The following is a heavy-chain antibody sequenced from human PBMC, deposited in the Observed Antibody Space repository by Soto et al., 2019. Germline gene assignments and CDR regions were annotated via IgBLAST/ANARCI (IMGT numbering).Heavy chain of an antibody. CDR1: GFTFSSNG. Sequence: EVQLVESGGGLVQPGGSLRLSCAASGFTFSSNGMNWVRQAPGKGLEWVSFISIGSSTINYADSVRGRFTISRDNAKNSLYLQMNSLRDEDTAVYYCARGWGVYDSDIRTHIPHLDSWGQGTLVTVSS. CDR2: ISIGSSTI. J-gene: IGHJ4*02. D-gene: IGHD3-22*01. CDR3: ARGWGVYDSDIRTHIPHLDS. V-gene: IGHV3-48*02.